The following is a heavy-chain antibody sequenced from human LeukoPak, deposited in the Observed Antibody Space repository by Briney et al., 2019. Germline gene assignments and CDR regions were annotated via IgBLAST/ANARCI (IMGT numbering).Heavy chain of an antibody. CDR1: GFTFSSYW. CDR3: ARDYAGSPDY. J-gene: IGHJ4*02. D-gene: IGHD3-10*01. CDR2: INGDGSTT. Sequence: HAGGSLRLSCAASGFTFSSYWINWVRQSPGKGLVWVALINGDGSTTTHADSVKGRFTISGDNAKNTAYLQMNSLRDEDTAVYFCARDYAGSPDYWGQGTLVTVSA. V-gene: IGHV3-74*03.